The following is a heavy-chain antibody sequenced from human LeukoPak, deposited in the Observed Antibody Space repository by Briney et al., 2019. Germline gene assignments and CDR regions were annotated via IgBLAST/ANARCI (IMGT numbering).Heavy chain of an antibody. J-gene: IGHJ4*02. CDR3: ARHPTGDWFMRYYFDY. V-gene: IGHV1-46*01. CDR1: GYTFTSYY. CDR2: INPSGGST. Sequence: ASVKVSCKASGYTFTSYYMHWVRQAPGQGLEWMGIINPSGGSTSYAQKFQGRVTMTRDTSTSTFYMEMSSLRSEDTAVYYGARHPTGDWFMRYYFDYWGQGTLVTVSS. D-gene: IGHD3/OR15-3a*01.